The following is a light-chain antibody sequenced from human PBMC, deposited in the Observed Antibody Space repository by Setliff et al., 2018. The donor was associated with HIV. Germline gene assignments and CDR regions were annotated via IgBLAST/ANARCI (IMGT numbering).Light chain of an antibody. CDR2: DVT. J-gene: IGLJ1*01. Sequence: QSALTQPASVSGSPGQSITISCTGTNSDIGGYDYVSWYQQHPGKAPKLIIYDVTNRPSGVSNRFSGSKSGSTASLTISGLQAEDEANYYCCSYSSSSVYFFGTGTKVTVL. CDR3: CSYSSSSVYF. CDR1: NSDIGGYDY. V-gene: IGLV2-14*03.